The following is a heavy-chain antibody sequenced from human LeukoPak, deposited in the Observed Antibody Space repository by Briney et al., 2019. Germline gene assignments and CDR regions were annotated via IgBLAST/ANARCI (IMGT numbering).Heavy chain of an antibody. CDR1: GGSISSGGYS. V-gene: IGHV4-30-2*01. CDR2: IYHSGST. CDR3: ARATGDCSNTSCELEGGFDP. J-gene: IGHJ5*02. D-gene: IGHD2-2*01. Sequence: SQTLSLPCAVSGGSISSGGYSWSWIRQPPGKGLEWIGYIYHSGSTYYNPSLKSRVTISVDRSKNQFSLKLSSVTAADTAVYYCARATGDCSNTSCELEGGFDPWGQGTLVTVSS.